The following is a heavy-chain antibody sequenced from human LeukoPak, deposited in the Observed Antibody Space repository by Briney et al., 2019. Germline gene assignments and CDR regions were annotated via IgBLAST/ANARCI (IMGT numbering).Heavy chain of an antibody. Sequence: SETLSLTCTVSGGSISSYYWSWIRQPPGKGLEWIGYIYYSGSTNYNPSLKSRVTISVDTSKNQFSLKLSSVTAADTAVYYCASSPRYCSGGSCPYYFHYWGQGTLVTVSS. V-gene: IGHV4-59*08. CDR1: GGSISSYY. J-gene: IGHJ4*02. D-gene: IGHD2-15*01. CDR3: ASSPRYCSGGSCPYYFHY. CDR2: IYYSGST.